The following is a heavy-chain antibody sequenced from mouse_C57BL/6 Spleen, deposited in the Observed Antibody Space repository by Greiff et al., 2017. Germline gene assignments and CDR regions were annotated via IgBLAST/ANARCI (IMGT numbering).Heavy chain of an antibody. CDR2: INPNYGTT. CDR1: GYSFTDYN. J-gene: IGHJ4*01. V-gene: IGHV1-39*01. Sequence: VQLKQPGPELVKPGASVKISCKASGYSFTDYNMNWVKQSNGKSLEWIGVINPNYGTTSYNQKFKGKATLTVDQSSSTAYMQLNSLTSVDSAVYYCARGKPLGSRDYAMDYWGQGTSVTVSS. CDR3: ARGKPLGSRDYAMDY. D-gene: IGHD1-1*01.